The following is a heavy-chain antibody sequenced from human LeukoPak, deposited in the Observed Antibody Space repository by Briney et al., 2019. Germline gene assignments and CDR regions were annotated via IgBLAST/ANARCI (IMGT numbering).Heavy chain of an antibody. CDR1: GGTFSSYA. V-gene: IGHV1-69*05. Sequence: SVKVSCKASGGTFSSYAISWVRQAPGQGLEWMGGIIPIFGTANYAQKFQGRVTITTDESTSTAYMELSSLRSEDTAVYYCARCITIFGVVNWFDPWGQGTLVTVSP. CDR2: IIPIFGTA. CDR3: ARCITIFGVVNWFDP. D-gene: IGHD3-3*01. J-gene: IGHJ5*02.